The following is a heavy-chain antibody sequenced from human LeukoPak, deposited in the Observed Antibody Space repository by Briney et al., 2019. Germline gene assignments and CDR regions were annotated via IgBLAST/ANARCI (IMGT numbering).Heavy chain of an antibody. CDR2: IYSGGNT. D-gene: IGHD6-25*01. CDR3: ARSDITLAAAYDY. V-gene: IGHV3-66*01. CDR1: GLTVSSNY. J-gene: IGHJ4*02. Sequence: GGSLRLSCAASGLTVSSNYMSWVRQAPGKGLEWVSVIYSGGNTFHADSVKGRFTISRDNSKNTLYLQMNSLRVEDTAIYYCARSDITLAAAYDYWGQGTLVTVSS.